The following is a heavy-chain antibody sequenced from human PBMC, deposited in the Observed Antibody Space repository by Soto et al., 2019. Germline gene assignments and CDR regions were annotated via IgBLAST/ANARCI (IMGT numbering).Heavy chain of an antibody. CDR3: ARDLSGYSYGPSLGY. J-gene: IGHJ4*02. V-gene: IGHV3-66*01. CDR2: IYSGGST. CDR1: GFTVSSNY. D-gene: IGHD5-18*01. Sequence: EVQLVESGGGLVQPGGSLRLSCAASGFTVSSNYMSWVRQAPGKGLEWVSVIYSGGSTYYADSVKGRFTISRDNSKNTLYLQMNSLRAEDTAVYYCARDLSGYSYGPSLGYWGQGTLVTVAS.